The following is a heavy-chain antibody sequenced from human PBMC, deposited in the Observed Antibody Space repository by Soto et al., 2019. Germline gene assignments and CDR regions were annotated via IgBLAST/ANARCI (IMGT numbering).Heavy chain of an antibody. V-gene: IGHV2-5*02. D-gene: IGHD3-3*01. CDR3: AHRVLRTVFGLVTTSAIYFDF. Sequence: QITLNESGPTQVNPRQTLTLTCTFSGFSLTTSGVGVGWIRQSPGKAPEWLALIYWDDDKRYSPSLKSRLTITNGTTKNQVVRATADLDPADTATYFCAHRVLRTVFGLVTTSAIYFDFWGQGTPVAVSS. J-gene: IGHJ4*02. CDR2: IYWDDDK. CDR1: GFSLTTSGVG.